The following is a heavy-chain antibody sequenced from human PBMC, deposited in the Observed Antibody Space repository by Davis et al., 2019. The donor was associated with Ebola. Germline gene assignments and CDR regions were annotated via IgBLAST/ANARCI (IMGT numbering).Heavy chain of an antibody. D-gene: IGHD2-15*01. CDR3: ARGLVVVAATYFDY. CDR1: GGSVSSGPYY. V-gene: IGHV4-61*01. Sequence: MPSETLSLTCTVSGGSVSSGPYYWSWIRQPPGEGLEWIGYFYYSGNTNYNPSLKSRVTISVDTSKNQFSLKLSSVTAADTAVYYCARGLVVVAATYFDYWGQGTLVTVSS. CDR2: FYYSGNT. J-gene: IGHJ4*02.